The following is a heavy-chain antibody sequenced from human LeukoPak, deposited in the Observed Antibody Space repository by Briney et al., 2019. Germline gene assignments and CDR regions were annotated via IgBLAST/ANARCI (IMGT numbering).Heavy chain of an antibody. J-gene: IGHJ4*02. CDR1: GGSISSGSYY. D-gene: IGHD3-3*01. CDR2: IYTSGST. Sequence: SETLSLTCTVSGGSISSGSYYWSWIRQPAGKGLEWIGRIYTSGSTNYNPSPKSRVTISVDTSKNQFSLKLSSVTAADTAVYYCASHDFWSGNNDYWGQGTLVTVSS. CDR3: ASHDFWSGNNDY. V-gene: IGHV4-61*02.